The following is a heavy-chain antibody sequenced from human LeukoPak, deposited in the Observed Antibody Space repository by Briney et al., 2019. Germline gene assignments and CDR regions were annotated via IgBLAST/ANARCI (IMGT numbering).Heavy chain of an antibody. J-gene: IGHJ6*03. CDR3: ARAKDTTEVGADV. CDR2: INPNNGGT. D-gene: IGHD2/OR15-2a*01. CDR1: GYTFTGYY. Sequence: ASVTVSCTASGYTFTGYYMHWVRQAPGQGLEWMGWINPNNGGTNYGQKFQGRVTMTRDTSISTASMELTRLRSDDTAVYYCARAKDTTEVGADVWGKGTTVTVS. V-gene: IGHV1-2*02.